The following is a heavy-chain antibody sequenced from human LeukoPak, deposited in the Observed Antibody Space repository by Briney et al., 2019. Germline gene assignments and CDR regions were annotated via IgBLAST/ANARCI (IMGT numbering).Heavy chain of an antibody. Sequence: GGSLRLSCAASGFTFSSYSMNWVRQAPGKGLEWVSVIYSGGSTYYADSVKGRFTISRDNSKNTLYLQMNSLRAEDTAVYYCARALIYRRVYGMDVWGQGTTVTVSS. CDR2: IYSGGST. V-gene: IGHV3-66*01. CDR1: GFTFSSYS. D-gene: IGHD3-9*01. CDR3: ARALIYRRVYGMDV. J-gene: IGHJ6*02.